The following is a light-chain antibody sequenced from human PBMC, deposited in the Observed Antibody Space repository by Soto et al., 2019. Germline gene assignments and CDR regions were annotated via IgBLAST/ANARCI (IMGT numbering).Light chain of an antibody. Sequence: QSVLTQPASVSGSPGQSITISCTGTSSDVGNYNLVSWYQQNPGKAPKLMIYEGSKRPSGVSNRFSGSKSGNTASLTISGLQAEDEADYYCCSYAGSSTDVFGTGTKVTVL. CDR3: CSYAGSSTDV. CDR2: EGS. V-gene: IGLV2-23*01. J-gene: IGLJ1*01. CDR1: SSDVGNYNL.